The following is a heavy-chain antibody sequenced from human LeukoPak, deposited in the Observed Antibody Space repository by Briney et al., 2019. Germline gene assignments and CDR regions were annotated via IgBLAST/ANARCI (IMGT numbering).Heavy chain of an antibody. V-gene: IGHV4-61*02. CDR3: ARGRSGFWSGYDYYMGV. D-gene: IGHD3-3*01. J-gene: IGHJ6*03. CDR2: IYTSGST. CDR1: GGSISSGSYY. Sequence: SETLSLTCTVSGGSISSGSYYWSWIRQPAGKGLEWIGRIYTSGSTNYNPSLKSRVTISVDTSKNQFSLKLSSVTAADTAVYYCARGRSGFWSGYDYYMGVWGKGTTVTVSS.